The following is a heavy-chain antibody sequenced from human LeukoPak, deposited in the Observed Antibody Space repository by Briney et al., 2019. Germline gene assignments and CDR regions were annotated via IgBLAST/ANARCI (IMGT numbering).Heavy chain of an antibody. CDR3: ARAWGMDTAMVNDY. D-gene: IGHD5-18*01. J-gene: IGHJ4*02. CDR2: MNPNSGNT. V-gene: IGHV1-8*01. CDR1: GYTFTSYD. Sequence: ASVKVSCKASGYTFTSYDINWVQQATGQGLEWMGWMNPNSGNTGYAQKFQGRVTMTRNTSISTAYMELSSLRSENTAVYYCARAWGMDTAMVNDYWGQGTLVTVSS.